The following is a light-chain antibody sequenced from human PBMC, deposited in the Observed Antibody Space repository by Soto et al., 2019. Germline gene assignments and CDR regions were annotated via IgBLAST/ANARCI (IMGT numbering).Light chain of an antibody. CDR3: SSYKSRSTLDV. CDR1: SSDVGGYNY. CDR2: EVS. J-gene: IGLJ1*01. V-gene: IGLV2-14*01. Sequence: QSVLTQPASVSGSPGQSITISCTGTSSDVGGYNYVSWYQQHPGKAPKLMIYEVSNRPSGVSNRFSGSKSGNTASLTISGLQDEEEADYYCSSYKSRSTLDVFGTGTKVTVL.